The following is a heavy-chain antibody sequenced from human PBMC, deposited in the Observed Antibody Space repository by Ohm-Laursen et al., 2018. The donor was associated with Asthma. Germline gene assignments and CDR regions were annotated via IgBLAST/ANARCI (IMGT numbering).Heavy chain of an antibody. V-gene: IGHV4-30-4*01. Sequence: PSQTLSLTSTVSGGSISSGDYYWSWLRQPPGKGLEWIGYIYYSGSTYYNPSLKSRVTISVDTSKNQFSLKLSSVTAADTAVYYCDRDLLEGAFDIWGQGTMVTVSS. CDR2: IYYSGST. CDR3: DRDLLEGAFDI. J-gene: IGHJ3*02. CDR1: GGSISSGDYY.